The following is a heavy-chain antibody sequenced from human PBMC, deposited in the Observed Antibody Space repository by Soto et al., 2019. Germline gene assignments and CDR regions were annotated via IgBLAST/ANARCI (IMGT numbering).Heavy chain of an antibody. V-gene: IGHV3-7*01. Sequence: GSLRLSCVGARFTFSNYWMSLIRQAPGKGLEWVANIRPDGSDEEYIESVQGRFTISRDNAKSSLYLQMDSLRAEDTAVYYCARDTRPEAFDIWGQGTMVTVSS. CDR3: ARDTRPEAFDI. CDR2: IRPDGSDE. D-gene: IGHD6-6*01. CDR1: RFTFSNYW. J-gene: IGHJ3*02.